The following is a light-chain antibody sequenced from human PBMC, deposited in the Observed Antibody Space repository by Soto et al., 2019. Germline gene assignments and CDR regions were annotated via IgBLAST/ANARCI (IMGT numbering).Light chain of an antibody. V-gene: IGLV2-23*02. J-gene: IGLJ7*01. CDR2: EVS. Sequence: QSVLTQPASVSGSPGQSITISCTGTSSDVGSHNLVSWYQQHPGQSPKLMIYEVSKRPVGVSARFSASKSGNTASLTISGIQAEDEAEYYCCSYGGSRAGFGGGTQLTVL. CDR1: SSDVGSHNL. CDR3: CSYGGSRAG.